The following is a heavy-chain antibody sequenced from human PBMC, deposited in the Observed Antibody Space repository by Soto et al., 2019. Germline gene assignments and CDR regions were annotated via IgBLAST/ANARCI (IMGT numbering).Heavy chain of an antibody. CDR3: ARDPAQYYYDSSGYYDPFDY. D-gene: IGHD3-22*01. CDR2: ISAYNGNT. CDR1: GYTFTSYG. V-gene: IGHV1-18*01. J-gene: IGHJ4*02. Sequence: GASVKVSCKASGYTFTSYGISWVRQAPGQRLEWMGWISAYNGNTNYAQKFQGRVTMTTDTSTSTAYMELSSLRSEDTAVYYCARDPAQYYYDSSGYYDPFDYWGQGTLVTVSS.